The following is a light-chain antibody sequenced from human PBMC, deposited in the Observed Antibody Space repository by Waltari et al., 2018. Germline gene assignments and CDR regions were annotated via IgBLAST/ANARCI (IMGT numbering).Light chain of an antibody. V-gene: IGLV3-21*04. CDR2: YDS. J-gene: IGLJ3*02. Sequence: SYVLTQLPSVSVAAGKTATITCGGDNIGSKSVHWYRQKPGQAPELVIYYDSDRPARTPERFSGANSGSTGTLPFSRSDGGEETDYYCQMWDSSSDHWVSGGGTKLTVL. CDR1: NIGSKS. CDR3: QMWDSSSDHWV.